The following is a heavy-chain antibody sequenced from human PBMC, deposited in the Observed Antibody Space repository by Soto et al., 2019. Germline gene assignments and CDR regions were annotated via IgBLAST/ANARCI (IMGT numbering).Heavy chain of an antibody. CDR3: ARTSGDFSWGAPGYYYYYMDV. D-gene: IGHD3-3*01. J-gene: IGHJ6*03. Sequence: EVQLVESGGGLVQPGGSLRLSCAASGFTVSSNYMSWVRQAPGKGLEWVSVIYSGGSTYYADSVKGRFTISRHNSKNTLYLQMHSLRAEDTAVYYCARTSGDFSWGAPGYYYYYMDVWGKGTTVTVSS. CDR2: IYSGGST. V-gene: IGHV3-53*04. CDR1: GFTVSSNY.